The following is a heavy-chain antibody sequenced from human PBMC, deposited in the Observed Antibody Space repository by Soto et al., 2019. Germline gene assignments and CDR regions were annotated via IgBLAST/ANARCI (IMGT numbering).Heavy chain of an antibody. CDR3: ARGREAMIPGVIIPLSG. Sequence: SETLSLTCAVSGGSISSGGYSWGWIRQPPGKGLEWIGEINHSGSTNYNPSLKSRATLSVDTPNFQFSLKLTSVTAADTATYYCARGREAMIPGVIIPLSGWSQGTLVTVSS. CDR1: GGSISSGGYS. D-gene: IGHD3-10*01. V-gene: IGHV4-30-2*01. CDR2: INHSGST. J-gene: IGHJ4*02.